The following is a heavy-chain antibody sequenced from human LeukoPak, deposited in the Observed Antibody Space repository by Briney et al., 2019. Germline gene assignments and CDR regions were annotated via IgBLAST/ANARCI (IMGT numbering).Heavy chain of an antibody. CDR3: VRELWFGEPLDAFDI. J-gene: IGHJ3*02. Sequence: ASVKVSCKASGYTVTGYYMHWVRQAPGQGLEWMGWINPNSGGTNYAQKFQGRVTMTRDTPISTAYMELSRLRSDDTAVYYCVRELWFGEPLDAFDIWGQGTMVTVSS. CDR1: GYTVTGYY. D-gene: IGHD3-10*01. V-gene: IGHV1-2*02. CDR2: INPNSGGT.